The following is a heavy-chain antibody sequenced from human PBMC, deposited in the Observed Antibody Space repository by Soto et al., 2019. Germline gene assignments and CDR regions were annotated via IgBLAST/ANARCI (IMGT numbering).Heavy chain of an antibody. CDR3: ARDVWSPDDGYYFDY. D-gene: IGHD3-10*01. Sequence: GGGPITSHAAPGFSLRWYSMPWGPPAPGKGLEWVAVISYDGSNKYYADSVKGRFTISRDNSKNTLYLQMNSLRAEDTAVYYCARDVWSPDDGYYFDYWGQGTLVTVSS. CDR1: GFSLRWYS. J-gene: IGHJ4*02. CDR2: ISYDGSNK. V-gene: IGHV3-30-3*01.